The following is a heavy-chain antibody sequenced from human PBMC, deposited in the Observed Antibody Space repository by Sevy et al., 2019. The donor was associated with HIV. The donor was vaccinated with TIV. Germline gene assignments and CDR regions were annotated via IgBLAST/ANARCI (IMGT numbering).Heavy chain of an antibody. Sequence: SETLSLTCAVHGGSFSGYYWNWIRQPPGKGLEWIGEINHSGSPNYNPYLKSRVTISVDTSKNQFSLKLSSVTAADTAVYYCARSPPIVVVPGAPSWFDPWGQGTLVTVSS. CDR3: ARSPPIVVVPGAPSWFDP. V-gene: IGHV4-34*01. J-gene: IGHJ5*02. CDR1: GGSFSGYY. D-gene: IGHD2-2*01. CDR2: INHSGSP.